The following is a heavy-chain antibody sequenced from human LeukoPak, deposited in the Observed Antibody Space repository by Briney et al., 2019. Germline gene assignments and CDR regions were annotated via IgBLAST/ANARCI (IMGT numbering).Heavy chain of an antibody. CDR3: ARDESATRFTFYYYDRDI. J-gene: IGHJ3*02. V-gene: IGHV1-46*01. Sequence: ASVKVSCKASGYTFTSYYMHWVRQAPGQGLEWMGIINPSGGSTSYAQKFQGRVTMTRDMSTSTVYMELSSLRSEDTAVYYCARDESATRFTFYYYDRDIWGQGTMVTVSS. CDR2: INPSGGST. D-gene: IGHD3-22*01. CDR1: GYTFTSYY.